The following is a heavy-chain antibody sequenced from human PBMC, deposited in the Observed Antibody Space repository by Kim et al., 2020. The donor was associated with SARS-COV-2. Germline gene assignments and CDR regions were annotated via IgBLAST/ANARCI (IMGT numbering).Heavy chain of an antibody. J-gene: IGHJ4*02. Sequence: GGSLRLSCVASGFTFSSYAMHWVRQAPGKGLEWVTLISYDESNRYYADSVKGRFTISRDNSKNTLYLQMDSLRDEDTAVYYCAKDRKPYCRGGGCYPFDHWGQGSLVTVSS. V-gene: IGHV3-30*18. CDR1: GFTFSSYA. CDR2: ISYDESNR. CDR3: AKDRKPYCRGGGCYPFDH. D-gene: IGHD2-15*01.